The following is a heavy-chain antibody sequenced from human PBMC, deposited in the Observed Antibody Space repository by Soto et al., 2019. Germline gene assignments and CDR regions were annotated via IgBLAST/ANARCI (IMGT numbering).Heavy chain of an antibody. CDR1: GDSMSRSSYY. J-gene: IGHJ4*02. CDR2: IYHSGNT. Sequence: QLQLQESGPGLVKPSETLSLTCTVSGDSMSRSSYYWGWIRQPPGKGLEWIGSIYHSGNTYYNPSLRSRATMSLDTSKNHFSLKMNSVTAADTAVYYCARLGEFGLLIDYWGQGTLVTVSS. D-gene: IGHD3-10*01. CDR3: ARLGEFGLLIDY. V-gene: IGHV4-39*02.